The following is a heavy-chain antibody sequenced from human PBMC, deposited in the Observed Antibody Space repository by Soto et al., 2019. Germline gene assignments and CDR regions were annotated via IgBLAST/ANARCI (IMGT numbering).Heavy chain of an antibody. J-gene: IGHJ4*02. CDR3: AREYGNYDISGYYAY. CDR2: INPSGGST. Sequence: ASLNVACKTAGYSMTIDFVHWVRQTNGQGLEWMGIINPSGGSTNYAQKLQGRVSMTRDRSTSTVHMELSSLRSDDTAMYYCAREYGNYDISGYYAYWGQRTLVTVSS. CDR1: GYSMTIDF. D-gene: IGHD3-22*01. V-gene: IGHV1-46*01.